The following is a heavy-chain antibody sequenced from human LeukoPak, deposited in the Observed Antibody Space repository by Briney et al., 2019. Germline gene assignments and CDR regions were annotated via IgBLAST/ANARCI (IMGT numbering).Heavy chain of an antibody. Sequence: GESLKISCKGSGFSFTSYWISWVRQMPGKGLEWMGRIDPSDSSPNYSPSFQGHVTISADKSIITASLQWSSLKASDTAMYYCARQRGVGAFDMWGQGTMVTVSS. J-gene: IGHJ3*02. CDR3: ARQRGVGAFDM. CDR2: IDPSDSSP. V-gene: IGHV5-10-1*01. CDR1: GFSFTSYW.